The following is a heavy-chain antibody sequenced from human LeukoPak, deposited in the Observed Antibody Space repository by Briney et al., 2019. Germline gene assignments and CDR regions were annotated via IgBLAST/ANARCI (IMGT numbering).Heavy chain of an antibody. CDR1: GGSFSGYY. Sequence: SETLSLTCAVYGGSFSGYYWSWIRQPPGKGLEWIGEINHSGSTNYNPSLKSRVTISVDTSKNQFSLRLSSVTAADTAVYYCARGVIVVVVATTRSDAFDSWGQGTMVTVSS. CDR2: INHSGST. V-gene: IGHV4-34*01. D-gene: IGHD2-15*01. CDR3: ARGVIVVVVATTRSDAFDS. J-gene: IGHJ3*02.